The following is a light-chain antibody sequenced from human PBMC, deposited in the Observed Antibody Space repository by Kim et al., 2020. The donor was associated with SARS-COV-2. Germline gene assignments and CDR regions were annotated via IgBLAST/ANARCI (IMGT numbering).Light chain of an antibody. Sequence: PVGDKVTFTCRASQGISSFLAWYQQKPGKAPNLLIYAASTLQNGVPSRFSGSGSGTEFTLTISSLQPEDFATYYCQQLNTYPRVTFGLGTRLEIK. CDR2: AAS. CDR3: QQLNTYPRVT. V-gene: IGKV1-9*01. J-gene: IGKJ5*01. CDR1: QGISSF.